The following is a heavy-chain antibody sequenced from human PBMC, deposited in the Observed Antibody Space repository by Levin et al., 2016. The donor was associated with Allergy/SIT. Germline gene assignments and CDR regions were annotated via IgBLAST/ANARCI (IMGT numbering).Heavy chain of an antibody. V-gene: IGHV3-74*01. CDR1: GFTFSDYW. Sequence: GGSLRLSCAFSGFTFSDYWIHWVRQVPGKGLVWVSSISGDGITTRYANSVKGRFTISRDTAKNTVFLQMNGLRADDTAVYYCARMSTTAPGLPDYWGQGSLVTVSS. J-gene: IGHJ4*02. CDR2: ISGDGITT. D-gene: IGHD6-13*01. CDR3: ARMSTTAPGLPDY.